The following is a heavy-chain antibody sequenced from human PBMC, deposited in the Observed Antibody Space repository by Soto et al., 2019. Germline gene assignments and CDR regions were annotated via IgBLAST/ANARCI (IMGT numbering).Heavy chain of an antibody. J-gene: IGHJ4*02. CDR3: AKGRSVAGNFDY. V-gene: IGHV3-9*01. CDR2: ISWNSGSI. D-gene: IGHD6-19*01. CDR1: GFTFDDYA. Sequence: EVQLVESGGGLVQPGRSLRLSCADSGFTFDDYAMHWVRQAPGKGLEWVSGISWNSGSIGYADSVKGRFTISRDNAKNSLYLQMNSLRAEDTALYYCAKGRSVAGNFDYWGQGTLVTVSS.